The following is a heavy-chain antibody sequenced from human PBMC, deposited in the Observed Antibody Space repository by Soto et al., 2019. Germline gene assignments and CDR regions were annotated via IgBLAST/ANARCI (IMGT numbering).Heavy chain of an antibody. Sequence: SVKVSFKASGGTFSSYAISWVRQAPGQGLEWMGGIIPIFGTANYAQKFQGRVTITADESTSTAYMGLSSLRSEDTAVYYCARVGPKVYYYDSSGYWAPFDYWGQGTLVTVSS. CDR1: GGTFSSYA. J-gene: IGHJ4*02. CDR3: ARVGPKVYYYDSSGYWAPFDY. CDR2: IIPIFGTA. V-gene: IGHV1-69*13. D-gene: IGHD3-22*01.